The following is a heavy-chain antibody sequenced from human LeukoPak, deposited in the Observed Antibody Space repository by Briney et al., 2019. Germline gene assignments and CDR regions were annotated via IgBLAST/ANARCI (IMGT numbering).Heavy chain of an antibody. V-gene: IGHV4-39*07. CDR2: INHSGST. CDR3: ARGPQTGVLRWFGELLNSYGPYFDY. Sequence: PSETLSLTCTVSGGSISSSSYYWSWIRQPPGKGLEWIGEINHSGSTNYNPSLKSRVTISVDTSKNQFSLKLSSVTAADTAVYYCARGPQTGVLRWFGELLNSYGPYFDYWGQGTLVTVSS. CDR1: GGSISSSSYY. D-gene: IGHD3-10*01. J-gene: IGHJ4*02.